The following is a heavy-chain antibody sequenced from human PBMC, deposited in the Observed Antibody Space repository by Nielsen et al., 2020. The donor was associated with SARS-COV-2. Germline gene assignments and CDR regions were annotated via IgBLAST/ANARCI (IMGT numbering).Heavy chain of an antibody. CDR2: INHSGST. V-gene: IGHV4-34*01. Sequence: SETLSLTCAVYGGSFSGYYWSWIRQPPGKGLEWIGEINHSGSTNYNPSLKSRVTISVDTSKNQFSLKLSSVTAADTAVYYCASLTTVTTHFDYWGQGTLVTVSS. CDR1: GGSFSGYY. D-gene: IGHD4-17*01. CDR3: ASLTTVTTHFDY. J-gene: IGHJ4*02.